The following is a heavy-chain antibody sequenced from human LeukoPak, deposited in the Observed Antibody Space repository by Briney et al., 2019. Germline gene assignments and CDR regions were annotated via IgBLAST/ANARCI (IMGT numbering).Heavy chain of an antibody. J-gene: IGHJ5*02. CDR3: ARGVSIVVLWPLPLGNWFDP. CDR1: GFAFSTYW. Sequence: GGSLRLSCAASGFAFSTYWMHWVRQAPGKGPVWVSRISPDGRDTIYADSVKGRFTISRDNSKNTLYLQMNSLRAEDTAVYYCARGVSIVVLWPLPLGNWFDPWGQGTLVTVSS. D-gene: IGHD3-22*01. CDR2: ISPDGRDT. V-gene: IGHV3-74*01.